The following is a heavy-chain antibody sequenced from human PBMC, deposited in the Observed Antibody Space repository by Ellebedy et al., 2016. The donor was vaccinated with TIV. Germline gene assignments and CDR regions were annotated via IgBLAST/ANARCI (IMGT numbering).Heavy chain of an antibody. J-gene: IGHJ4*02. CDR1: GYTFTSYG. Sequence: AASVKVSCKASGYTFTSYGISWVRQAPGQGLEWMGWISAYNGNTNYAQKLQGRVTMTTDTSTSTAYMELRSLRSDDTAVYYCARDDSWYYDILTGYYSFDYWGQGTLVTVSS. CDR2: ISAYNGNT. V-gene: IGHV1-18*01. D-gene: IGHD3-9*01. CDR3: ARDDSWYYDILTGYYSFDY.